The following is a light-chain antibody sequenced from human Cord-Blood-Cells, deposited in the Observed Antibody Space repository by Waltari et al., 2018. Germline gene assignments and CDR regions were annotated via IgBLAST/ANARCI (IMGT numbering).Light chain of an antibody. J-gene: IGLJ3*02. CDR1: SRDVGGYNY. V-gene: IGLV2-14*01. CDR2: DLS. CDR3: SSYTSSSTWV. Sequence: QSALTQPASVSGSPGQSITISCTGTSRDVGGYNYGSWYQQHPGKAPRLNLYDLSKRPSGVSNRLSGSKSGNTASLPLSGPQAEDEADYYCSSYTSSSTWVFGGGTKLTVL.